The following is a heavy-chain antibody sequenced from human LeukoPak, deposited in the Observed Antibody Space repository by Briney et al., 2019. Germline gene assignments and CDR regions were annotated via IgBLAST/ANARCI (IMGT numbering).Heavy chain of an antibody. CDR2: INHSGST. V-gene: IGHV4-34*01. CDR1: GGSFSGYY. D-gene: IGHD1-26*01. CDR3: ASMSGSYNY. Sequence: PSETLSLTCAVYGGSFSGYYWSWIRQPPGKGLEWIGEINHSGSTNYNPSLKSRVTISVDKSKNQFSLKLSSVTAADTAVYYCASMSGSYNYWGQGTLVTVSS. J-gene: IGHJ4*02.